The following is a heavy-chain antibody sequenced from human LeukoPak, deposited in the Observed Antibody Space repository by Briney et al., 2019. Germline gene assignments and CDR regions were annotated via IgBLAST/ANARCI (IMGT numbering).Heavy chain of an antibody. J-gene: IGHJ5*02. Sequence: GGSLRLSCTVSGFTFSTYWMSWVRQAPGKGLAWVSLIYSGGSTYYADSVKGRFTISRDNSKNTLYLQMNGLRAEDTAVYYCARRAGGLARNNWFDPWGQGTLVTVSS. D-gene: IGHD3-16*01. V-gene: IGHV3-66*01. CDR2: IYSGGST. CDR1: GFTFSTYW. CDR3: ARRAGGLARNNWFDP.